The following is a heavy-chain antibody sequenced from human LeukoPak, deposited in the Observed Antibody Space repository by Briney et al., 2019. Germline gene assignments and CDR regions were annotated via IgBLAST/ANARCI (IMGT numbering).Heavy chain of an antibody. CDR1: GFTFINYA. Sequence: PGGSLRLSCAVSGFTFINYAMHWVRQAPGKGLEWVAVISYDGSNPYYADSVQGRFTVSRDNSENTLYLQMHRLRAEDSAVYYCATDPTEFLPWIKYFQHWGQGTLVTVS. D-gene: IGHD3-10*01. J-gene: IGHJ1*01. CDR2: ISYDGSNP. V-gene: IGHV3-30-3*01. CDR3: ATDPTEFLPWIKYFQH.